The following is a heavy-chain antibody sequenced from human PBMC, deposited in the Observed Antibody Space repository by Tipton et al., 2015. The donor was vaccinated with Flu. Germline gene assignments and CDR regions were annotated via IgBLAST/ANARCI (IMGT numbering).Heavy chain of an antibody. V-gene: IGHV6-1*01. CDR1: GDSVSSHGAT. Sequence: GLVKPSQTLSLTCGIPGDSVSSHGATWNWIRQSPSTGLERLGKTYYRSIWHYNYAVSVKGRISINPDTSKIQFSLQLNSVTPEDKAVYYCARGYGSGPKDWFDSWGQGILVTVSA. CDR2: TYYRSIWHY. D-gene: IGHD3-10*01. CDR3: ARGYGSGPKDWFDS. J-gene: IGHJ5*01.